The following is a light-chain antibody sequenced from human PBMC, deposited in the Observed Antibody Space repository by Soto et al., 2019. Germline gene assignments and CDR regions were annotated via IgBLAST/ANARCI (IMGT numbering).Light chain of an antibody. Sequence: QSALTQPASVSGSPGQSITISCTGTSSDVGSYNLVSWYQQHPGKAPKLMIYEANKRPSGVSDRFSGSKSGNTASLTISGLQAEDEAEYYCSSYAGSGNYVVFGGGTKLTVL. CDR1: SSDVGSYNL. J-gene: IGLJ2*01. CDR2: EAN. V-gene: IGLV2-23*01. CDR3: SSYAGSGNYVV.